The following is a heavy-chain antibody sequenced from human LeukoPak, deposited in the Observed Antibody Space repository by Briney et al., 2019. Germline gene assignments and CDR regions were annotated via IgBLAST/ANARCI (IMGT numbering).Heavy chain of an antibody. CDR3: ARDMSTRVTPISYAIDV. D-gene: IGHD4-23*01. J-gene: IGHJ3*01. CDR1: GYTFTGYY. V-gene: IGHV1-2*02. CDR2: INPTSGGT. Sequence: GASVKVSCKASGYTFTGYYMHWVRQAPGQGLEWMGWINPTSGGTNYAQKFQGRVTMTRDTSTTTVYLELSSLRSEDTAVYYCARDMSTRVTPISYAIDVWGQGTMVTVSS.